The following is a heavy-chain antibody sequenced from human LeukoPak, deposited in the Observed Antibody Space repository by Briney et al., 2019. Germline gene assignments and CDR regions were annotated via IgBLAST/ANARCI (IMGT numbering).Heavy chain of an antibody. CDR1: GYTFTSYY. J-gene: IGHJ3*02. V-gene: IGHV1-46*01. CDR2: INPSGGST. CDR3: ARERASDTFDI. Sequence: ASVKVSCKASGYTFTSYYMHWVRQAPGQGLEWMGIINPSGGSTSYAQKFQGRVTMTRDTSTSTVYMELSSQRSEDTAVYYCARERASDTFDIWGQGTMVTVSS.